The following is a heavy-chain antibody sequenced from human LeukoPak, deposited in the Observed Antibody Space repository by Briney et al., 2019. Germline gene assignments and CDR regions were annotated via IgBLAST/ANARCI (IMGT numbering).Heavy chain of an antibody. CDR2: ISYDGSNK. V-gene: IGHV3-30*04. J-gene: IGHJ4*02. CDR3: ARDPSRWTPPVKFDY. D-gene: IGHD3/OR15-3a*01. CDR1: GFTFSSYA. Sequence: GRSLRLSCAASGFTFSSYAMHWVRQAPGKGLEWVAVISYDGSNKYYADSVKGRFTISRDNSKNTLHLQMNSLRAEDTAVYYCARDPSRWTPPVKFDYWGQGTLVTVSS.